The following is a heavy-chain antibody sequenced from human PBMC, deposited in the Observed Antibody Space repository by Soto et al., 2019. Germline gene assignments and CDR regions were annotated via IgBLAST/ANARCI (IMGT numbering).Heavy chain of an antibody. D-gene: IGHD3-16*01. CDR2: INLDGSEK. J-gene: IGHJ4*02. Sequence: GGSLRLSCVASGFTFSRFWMNWIRQIPGKGLEWVAIINLDGSEKFYVDSVKGRFTISRDTAKNSLFLQMNSLRAEDTAVYYCARKMMGSFDSWGQGALVTVSS. V-gene: IGHV3-7*03. CDR1: GFTFSRFW. CDR3: ARKMMGSFDS.